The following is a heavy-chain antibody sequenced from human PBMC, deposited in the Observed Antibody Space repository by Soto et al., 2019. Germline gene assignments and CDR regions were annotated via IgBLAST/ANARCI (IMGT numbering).Heavy chain of an antibody. CDR2: IYDSGST. CDR1: GGSISRYY. J-gene: IGHJ4*02. CDR3: ARHDYGGFGL. D-gene: IGHD4-17*01. V-gene: IGHV4-59*08. Sequence: SETLSLTCTVSGGSISRYYWSWIRQPPGKGLEWIGYIYDSGSTNYNLSLKSRVTISVDTSKNQFSLKLSSVTAADTAVYYCARHDYGGFGLWGQGTLVTVSS.